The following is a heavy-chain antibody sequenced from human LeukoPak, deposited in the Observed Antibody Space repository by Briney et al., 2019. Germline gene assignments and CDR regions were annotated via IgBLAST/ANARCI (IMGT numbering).Heavy chain of an antibody. Sequence: AGGSLRLSCAASGFTFSSYAMSWVRQAPGKGLEWVSAISGSGGSTYYADSVKGRFTISRDNSKNTLYLQMNSLRAEDTAVYYCARVRWPREEGGYFDYWGQGTLVTVSS. V-gene: IGHV3-23*01. J-gene: IGHJ4*02. CDR1: GFTFSSYA. D-gene: IGHD2-15*01. CDR3: ARVRWPREEGGYFDY. CDR2: ISGSGGST.